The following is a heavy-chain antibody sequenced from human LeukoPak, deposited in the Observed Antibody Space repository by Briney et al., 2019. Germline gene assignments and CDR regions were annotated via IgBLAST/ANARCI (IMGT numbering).Heavy chain of an antibody. CDR1: GITFSNYA. D-gene: IGHD5-18*01. CDR2: ISGSAHKI. CDR3: AGRVTGYSSGYVY. Sequence: GTSLRLSCVASGITFSNYAVSWVRQAPEKGLDWVSVISGSAHKIRYADSVKGRFTISRDNSENIVYLQMNNLRAEDTAVYYCAGRVTGYSSGYVYWGQGTLVTVSS. J-gene: IGHJ4*02. V-gene: IGHV3-23*01.